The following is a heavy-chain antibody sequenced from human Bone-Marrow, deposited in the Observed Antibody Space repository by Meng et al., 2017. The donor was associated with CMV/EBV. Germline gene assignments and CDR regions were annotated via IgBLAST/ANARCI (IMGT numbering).Heavy chain of an antibody. CDR2: IKQDGSEK. D-gene: IGHD2/OR15-2a*01. CDR3: ADSNRGLYYYGMDV. CDR1: GFTFSSYW. V-gene: IGHV3-7*01. J-gene: IGHJ6*01. Sequence: GESLKISCAASGFTFSSYWMSWVRQAPGKGLEWVANIKQDGSEKYYVDSVKGRFTISRDNAKNSLYLQMNSLRAEDTAVYYCADSNRGLYYYGMDVWGQGTTVTVSS.